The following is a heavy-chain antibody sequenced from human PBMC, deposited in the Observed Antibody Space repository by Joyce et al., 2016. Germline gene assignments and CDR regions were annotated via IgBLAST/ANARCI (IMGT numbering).Heavy chain of an antibody. J-gene: IGHJ5*02. CDR1: GLNIGTSA. V-gene: IGHV3-23*01. D-gene: IGHD6-19*01. CDR2: SRASGGST. Sequence: EVQLWQSGGGLVPPGGSLRLSCAASGLNIGTSAINWGRQGPGKGREWVSSSRASGGSTFYAESLKGRFTLSRDNSKNTLYLQMNNLRADDTAIYYCAKCSVYTTGWCNSFDPWGQGALVSVSP. CDR3: AKCSVYTTGWCNSFDP.